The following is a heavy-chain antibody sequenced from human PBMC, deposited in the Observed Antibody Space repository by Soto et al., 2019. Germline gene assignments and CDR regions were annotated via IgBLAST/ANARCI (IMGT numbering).Heavy chain of an antibody. CDR3: ARDLIENVVVPAATLGYYYGMDV. Sequence: GGSLRLSCAASGFTFSSYAMHWVRQAPGKGLEWVAVISYDGSNKYYADSVKGRFTISRDNSKNTLYLQMNSLRAEDTAVYYCARDLIENVVVPAATLGYYYGMDVWGQGTTVTVSS. V-gene: IGHV3-30-3*01. J-gene: IGHJ6*02. CDR1: GFTFSSYA. CDR2: ISYDGSNK. D-gene: IGHD2-2*01.